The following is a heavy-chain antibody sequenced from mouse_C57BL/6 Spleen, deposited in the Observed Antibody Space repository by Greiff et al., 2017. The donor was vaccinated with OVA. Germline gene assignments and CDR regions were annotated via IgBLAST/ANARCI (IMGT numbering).Heavy chain of an antibody. CDR2: ISDGGSYT. CDR3: ARDSDGYYEYWYFDV. J-gene: IGHJ1*03. Sequence: DVQLVESGGGLVKPGGSLKLSCAASGFTFSSYAMSWVRQTPEKRLEWVATISDGGSYTYYPDNVKGRFTISRDNAKNNLYLQMSHLKSEDTAMYYCARDSDGYYEYWYFDVWGTGTPVTVSS. V-gene: IGHV5-4*01. CDR1: GFTFSSYA. D-gene: IGHD2-3*01.